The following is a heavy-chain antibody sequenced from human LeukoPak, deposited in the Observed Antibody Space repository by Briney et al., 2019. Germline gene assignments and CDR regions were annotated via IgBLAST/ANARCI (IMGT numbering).Heavy chain of an antibody. CDR2: ISHDGSNT. CDR3: ARDSAHIVVVPAVIPPPLDNWFDP. CDR1: GFTFSRSA. Sequence: PGRSLRLSCAASGFTFSRSAVHWVRQAPGKGLEWVAVISHDGSNTDYTDSVKGRFTISRDNSKNTLYLQMNSLRAEDTAVYYCARDSAHIVVVPAVIPPPLDNWFDPWGQGTLVTVSS. J-gene: IGHJ5*02. V-gene: IGHV3-30*03. D-gene: IGHD2-2*01.